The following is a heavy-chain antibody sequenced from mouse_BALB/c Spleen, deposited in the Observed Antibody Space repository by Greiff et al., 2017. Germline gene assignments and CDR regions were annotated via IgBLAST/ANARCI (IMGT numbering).Heavy chain of an antibody. V-gene: IGHV1-69*02. CDR2: IDPSDSYT. CDR3: ARSYDYDVNYAMDY. Sequence: QLQQPGAELVKPGASVKLSCKASGYTFTSYWMHWVKQRPGQGLEWIGEIDPSDSYTNYNQKFKGKATLTVDKSSSTAYMQLSSLTSEDSAVYYCARSYDYDVNYAMDYWGQGTSVTVSS. J-gene: IGHJ4*01. D-gene: IGHD2-4*01. CDR1: GYTFTSYW.